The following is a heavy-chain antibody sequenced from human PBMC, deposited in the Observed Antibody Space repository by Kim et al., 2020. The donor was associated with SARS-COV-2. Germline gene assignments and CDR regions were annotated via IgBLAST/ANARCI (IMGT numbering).Heavy chain of an antibody. CDR1: GGSISSSSYY. CDR3: ASFFTLLAGRGGGAFDI. D-gene: IGHD6-19*01. V-gene: IGHV4-39*01. Sequence: SETLSLTCTVSGGSISSSSYYWGWIRQPPGKGLEWIGSIYYSGSTYYNPSLKSRVTISVDTSKNQFSLKLSSVTAADTAVYYCASFFTLLAGRGGGAFDIWGQGTMVTVSS. CDR2: IYYSGST. J-gene: IGHJ3*02.